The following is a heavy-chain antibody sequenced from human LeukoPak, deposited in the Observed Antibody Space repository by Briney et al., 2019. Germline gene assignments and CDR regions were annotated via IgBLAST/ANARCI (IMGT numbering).Heavy chain of an antibody. J-gene: IGHJ4*02. CDR2: FDPEDGET. Sequence: ASVKVSCKVSGYTLTELSMHWVRQAPGKGREWMGGFDPEDGETIYAQKFQGRVTMTEDTSTDTAYMELSSLRSEDTAVYYCATAPGRWLQFRFHYWGQGTLVTVSS. V-gene: IGHV1-24*01. CDR3: ATAPGRWLQFRFHY. CDR1: GYTLTELS. D-gene: IGHD5-24*01.